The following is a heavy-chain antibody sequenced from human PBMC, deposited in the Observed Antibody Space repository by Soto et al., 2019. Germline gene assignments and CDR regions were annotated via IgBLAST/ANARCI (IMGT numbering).Heavy chain of an antibody. CDR1: GGTFSSYT. Sequence: QVQLVQPGAKVIKPGSSVKVSSKAPGGTFSSYTFSGLRQAHGQGLEWMGGIFPILGIANSAQKFQGRVTITADKSTRTAYMELSSLRSEDTAVYYCARVGQAASIDYWGQGTLVTVSS. V-gene: IGHV1-69*02. D-gene: IGHD2-15*01. J-gene: IGHJ4*02. CDR2: IFPILGIA. CDR3: ARVGQAASIDY.